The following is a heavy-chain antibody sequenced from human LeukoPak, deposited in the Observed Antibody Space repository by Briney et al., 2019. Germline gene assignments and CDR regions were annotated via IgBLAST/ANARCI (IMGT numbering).Heavy chain of an antibody. Sequence: GGSLRLSCVTSGFTFDDYAMHWVRQAPGKGLEWVSGISWNSGSIGYADSVKGRFTISRDSAKNSLYLQMNSLRAEDTALYYCANLYYYGSGSSRPLGYWGQGTLVTVSS. J-gene: IGHJ4*02. CDR3: ANLYYYGSGSSRPLGY. CDR1: GFTFDDYA. D-gene: IGHD3-10*01. V-gene: IGHV3-9*01. CDR2: ISWNSGSI.